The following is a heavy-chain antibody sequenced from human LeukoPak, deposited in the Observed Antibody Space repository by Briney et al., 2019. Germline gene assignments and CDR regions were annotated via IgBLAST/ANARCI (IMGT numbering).Heavy chain of an antibody. D-gene: IGHD2-2*01. V-gene: IGHV1-18*01. CDR3: ARGRLSHCSSTSCYLGPAVW. J-gene: IGHJ4*02. CDR1: GYTFTSYG. CDR2: ISAYNGNT. Sequence: ASVKVSCKASGYTFTSYGISWVRQAPGQGLGWMGWISAYNGNTNYAQKLQGRDTMTTDTSTSTAYMELRSLRSDDTAVYYCARGRLSHCSSTSCYLGPAVWWGQGTLVTVSS.